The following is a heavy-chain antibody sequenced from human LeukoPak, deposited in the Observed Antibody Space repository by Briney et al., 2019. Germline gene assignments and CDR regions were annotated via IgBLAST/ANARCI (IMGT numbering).Heavy chain of an antibody. CDR3: ARVPPDYYDSSGYFDY. J-gene: IGHJ4*02. V-gene: IGHV5-51*01. Sequence: GESLKISCKGSGYSFTSYWVGWVRQMPGKGLEWMGIIYPGDSDTRYSPSFQGQVTISADKSISTAYLQWSSLKASDTAMYYCARVPPDYYDSSGYFDYWGQGTLVTVSS. CDR2: IYPGDSDT. CDR1: GYSFTSYW. D-gene: IGHD3-22*01.